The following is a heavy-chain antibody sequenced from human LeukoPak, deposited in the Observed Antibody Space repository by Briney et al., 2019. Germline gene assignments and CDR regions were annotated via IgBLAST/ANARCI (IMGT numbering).Heavy chain of an antibody. J-gene: IGHJ4*02. Sequence: GRSLRLSCAASGFTFSSDGMRWVRQAPDKGLEWVAVIWYDGSNKYYADSVKGRFTISRDNSKNTLYLQMNSLRAEDTAVYYCARDRDDYGDGWGQGTLVTVSS. CDR3: ARDRDDYGDG. D-gene: IGHD4-17*01. CDR2: IWYDGSNK. CDR1: GFTFSSDG. V-gene: IGHV3-33*01.